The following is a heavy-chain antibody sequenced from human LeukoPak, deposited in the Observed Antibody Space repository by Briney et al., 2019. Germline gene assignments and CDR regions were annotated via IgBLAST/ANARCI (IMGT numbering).Heavy chain of an antibody. D-gene: IGHD3-22*01. Sequence: ASVKVSCKASGYTLTSYDINWVRQATGQGLEWMGWMNPNSGNTGYAQKFQGRVTITRNTSMSTAYMELSSLRSEDTAVYYCARLCYDSSGYYCPLDYWGQGTLVTVSS. CDR3: ARLCYDSSGYYCPLDY. J-gene: IGHJ4*02. CDR1: GYTLTSYD. CDR2: MNPNSGNT. V-gene: IGHV1-8*03.